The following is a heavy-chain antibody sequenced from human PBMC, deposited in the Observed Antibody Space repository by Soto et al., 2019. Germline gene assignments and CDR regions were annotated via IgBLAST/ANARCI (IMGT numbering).Heavy chain of an antibody. CDR3: AKRRGAGGHFDY. CDR1: GFTFSSYA. J-gene: IGHJ4*02. Sequence: GGSLRLSCAASGFTFSSYATGWVRQGPGKGLEWVAVVSIGGSTHYADSVRGRFTISRDNSKNTLSLQMNSLTAEDTAVYFCAKRRGAGGHFDYWGQGALVTVSS. D-gene: IGHD2-15*01. CDR2: VSIGGST. V-gene: IGHV3-23*01.